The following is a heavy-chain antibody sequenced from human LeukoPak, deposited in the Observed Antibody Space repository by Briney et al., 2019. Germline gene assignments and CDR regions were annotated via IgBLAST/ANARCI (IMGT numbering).Heavy chain of an antibody. CDR2: ISSSSSYI. D-gene: IGHD4-23*01. J-gene: IGHJ4*02. CDR3: AKDNGGLTFDY. V-gene: IGHV3-21*04. CDR1: GFTFSSYS. Sequence: GGSLRLSCAASGFTFSSYSMNWVRQAPGKGLEWVSSISSSSSYIYYADSVKGRFTISRDNAKNSLYLQMNSLRAEDTALYYCAKDNGGLTFDYWGQGTLVTVSS.